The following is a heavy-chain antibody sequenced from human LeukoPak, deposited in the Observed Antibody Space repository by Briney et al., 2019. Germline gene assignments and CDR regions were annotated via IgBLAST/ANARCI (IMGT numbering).Heavy chain of an antibody. CDR3: ARAPVATIYFDY. D-gene: IGHD5-24*01. CDR2: IDPSDSYT. V-gene: IGHV5-10-1*01. J-gene: IGHJ4*02. Sequence: GESLKISCKGSGYSFASYWISWVRQMPGKGLEWMGRIDPSDSYTNFSPSFQGHVTISADKSVSTAFLQWSSLKASDTAMYYCARAPVATIYFDYWGQGTLVTVSS. CDR1: GYSFASYW.